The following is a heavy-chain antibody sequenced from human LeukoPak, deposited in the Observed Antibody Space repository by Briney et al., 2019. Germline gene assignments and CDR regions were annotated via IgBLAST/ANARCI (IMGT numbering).Heavy chain of an antibody. J-gene: IGHJ4*02. CDR3: ARDHWDGDYFDY. V-gene: IGHV4-61*02. Sequence: SQTLSLTCTVSGGSISSGSYYWSWIRQPAGKGLEWIGRIYTSGSTNYNPSLKSRVTISVDTSKNQFSLKLSSVTAADTAVYYCARDHWDGDYFDYWGQGTLVTVSS. CDR1: GGSISSGSYY. D-gene: IGHD1-1*01. CDR2: IYTSGST.